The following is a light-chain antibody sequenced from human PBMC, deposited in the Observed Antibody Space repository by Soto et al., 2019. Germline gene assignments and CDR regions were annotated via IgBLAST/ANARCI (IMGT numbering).Light chain of an antibody. CDR2: EVS. J-gene: IGLJ1*01. CDR1: SSDVGGYKH. V-gene: IGLV2-14*01. CDR3: NSQRSSGTRV. Sequence: VLTQPASVSGSPGQSITISCTGTSSDVGGYKHVSWYQHHPGKAPKLMIYEVSNRPSGVSNRFSGSKSGYTASLTISGLQAEDEADYYCNSQRSSGTRVFGTGTKVTVL.